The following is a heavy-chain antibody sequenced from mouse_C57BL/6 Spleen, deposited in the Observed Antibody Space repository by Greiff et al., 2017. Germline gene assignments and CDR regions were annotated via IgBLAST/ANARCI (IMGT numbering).Heavy chain of an antibody. CDR3: ARNRYYYGSSSHYYAMDY. Sequence: EVQLQQSGPELVKPGASVKIPCKASGYTFTDYNMDWVKQSHGKSLEWIGDINPNNGGTIYNQKFKGKATLTVDKSSSTAYMELRSLTSEDTAVYYCARNRYYYGSSSHYYAMDYWGQGTSVTVSS. CDR2: INPNNGGT. D-gene: IGHD1-1*01. CDR1: GYTFTDYN. J-gene: IGHJ4*01. V-gene: IGHV1-18*01.